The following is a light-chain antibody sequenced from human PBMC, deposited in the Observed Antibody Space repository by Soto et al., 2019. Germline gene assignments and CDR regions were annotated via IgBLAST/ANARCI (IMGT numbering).Light chain of an antibody. CDR1: QSVSSSY. V-gene: IGKV3-20*01. J-gene: IGKJ1*01. CDR3: QQYGSSPWT. CDR2: GAS. Sequence: EIVLTQSPGTRSLSPGERATLSCRASQSVSSSYLAWYQQKPGQAPRLLIYGASSRATGIPDRFSGSGSGTDSTLTINRLEPEDFAVYYCQQYGSSPWTFGQGTKVDIK.